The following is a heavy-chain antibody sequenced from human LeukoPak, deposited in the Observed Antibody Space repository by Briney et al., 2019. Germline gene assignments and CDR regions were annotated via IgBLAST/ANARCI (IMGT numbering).Heavy chain of an antibody. Sequence: GGSLRLSCAASGFTFSNAWMSWVRQAPGKGLEWVGRIKSKTDGGTTDYAAPVKGRFTISRDDSKNTLYLQMNSLKTEDTAVYYCTTGLGRWFGEPGVFTDYWGQGTLVTVSS. D-gene: IGHD3-10*01. CDR1: GFTFSNAW. V-gene: IGHV3-15*01. J-gene: IGHJ4*02. CDR2: IKSKTDGGTT. CDR3: TTGLGRWFGEPGVFTDY.